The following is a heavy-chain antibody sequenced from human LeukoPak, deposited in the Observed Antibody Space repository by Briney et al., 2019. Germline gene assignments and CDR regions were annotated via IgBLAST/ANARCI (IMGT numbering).Heavy chain of an antibody. Sequence: SSETLSLTCTVSGGSVSSYYWSWIRQPPGKGLEWLGYIYYSGSTNYNPSLKSRVTISVDTSKNQFSLKLSSVTAADTAVYYCARDTRDRSDFWSGYYYYYYGMDVWGQGTLVTVSS. CDR2: IYYSGST. CDR3: ARDTRDRSDFWSGYYYYYYGMDV. D-gene: IGHD3-3*01. V-gene: IGHV4-59*02. J-gene: IGHJ6*02. CDR1: GGSVSSYY.